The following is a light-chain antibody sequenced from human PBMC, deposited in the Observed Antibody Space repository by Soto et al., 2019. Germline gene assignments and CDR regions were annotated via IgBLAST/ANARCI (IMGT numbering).Light chain of an antibody. V-gene: IGKV3-15*01. CDR1: QSVTYN. CDR3: QQYKNWPPLT. Sequence: EIVMTQSPATLSVSPGETATLSCRASQSVTYNLAWYQQKPGQGPRLLIYGAFTRSTGIPARFSGSGSETEYTLAISSLQSEDFAVYYCQQYKNWPPLTFGGGMKVEIK. CDR2: GAF. J-gene: IGKJ4*01.